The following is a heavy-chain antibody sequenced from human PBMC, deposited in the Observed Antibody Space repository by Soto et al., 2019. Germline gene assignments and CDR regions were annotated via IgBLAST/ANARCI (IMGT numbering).Heavy chain of an antibody. CDR3: VRVQLSSVPYKSPDE. CDR1: GFTFCDYY. V-gene: IGHV3-72*01. D-gene: IGHD6-19*01. CDR2: IRNKANSYTT. Sequence: EVQLVQSGGGLVQPGGSLRLSCAASGFTFCDYYMDWVRHAPGKGLEWVGRIRNKANSYTTHHGAPVQGRYTVSRDDSKNSLDLQMTSLTTEDTAVYYWVRVQLSSVPYKSPDEWGKGILVTVSS. J-gene: IGHJ4*02.